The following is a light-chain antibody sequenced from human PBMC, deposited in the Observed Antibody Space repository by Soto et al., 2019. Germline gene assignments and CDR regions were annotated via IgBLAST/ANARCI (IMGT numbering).Light chain of an antibody. CDR2: WAS. V-gene: IGKV4-1*01. CDR1: QSVLYSSNNKNH. CDR3: QEYYSTPPYT. J-gene: IGKJ2*01. Sequence: DIVMTQSPDSLAVSLGERATINCKSSQSVLYSSNNKNHLAWYQQKPGQPPKLLIYWASTRESGVPDRFSGSGSGTDFTLTISSLQAEDVAVYYCQEYYSTPPYTFGQRTKLEIK.